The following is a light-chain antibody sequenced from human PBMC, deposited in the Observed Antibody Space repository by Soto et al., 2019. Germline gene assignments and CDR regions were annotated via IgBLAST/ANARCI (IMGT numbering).Light chain of an antibody. Sequence: QSALTQPASVSGSPGQSITISCTGTSSDVGGYNYVSWYQQHPGKAPKLMIYEVSNRPSGVSYRFSGSKSGNTASLTISGLQAEDEADYYCSSYTSSSIDDVFGTGTKLTVL. J-gene: IGLJ1*01. CDR2: EVS. V-gene: IGLV2-14*01. CDR3: SSYTSSSIDDV. CDR1: SSDVGGYNY.